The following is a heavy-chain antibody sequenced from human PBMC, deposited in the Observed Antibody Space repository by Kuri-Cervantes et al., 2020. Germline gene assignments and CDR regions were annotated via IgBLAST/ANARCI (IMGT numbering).Heavy chain of an antibody. D-gene: IGHD5-12*01. CDR1: GYSISTDYY. Sequence: SETLSLTCVVSGYSISTDYYWGWIRQPPGKGLEWIGTIHHSGSTYYNPSLKSRVTISVDTSKNQFSLKLSSVTAADTAVYYCASYRGYDFWRSLYYFDYWGQGTLVTVSS. V-gene: IGHV4-38-2*01. CDR3: ASYRGYDFWRSLYYFDY. J-gene: IGHJ4*02. CDR2: IHHSGST.